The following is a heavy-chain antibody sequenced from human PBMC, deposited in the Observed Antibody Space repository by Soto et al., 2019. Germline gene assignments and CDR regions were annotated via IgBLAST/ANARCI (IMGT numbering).Heavy chain of an antibody. CDR3: ARGGGIAAADDYYYGMDV. D-gene: IGHD6-13*01. Sequence: GASVKVSCKASGGTFSSYAISWVRQAPGQGLEWMGGIIPIFGTANYAQKFQGRVTITADKSTSTAYMELSSLRSEDTAVYYCARGGGIAAADDYYYGMDVWGQGTTVTVSS. CDR1: GGTFSSYA. CDR2: IIPIFGTA. J-gene: IGHJ6*02. V-gene: IGHV1-69*06.